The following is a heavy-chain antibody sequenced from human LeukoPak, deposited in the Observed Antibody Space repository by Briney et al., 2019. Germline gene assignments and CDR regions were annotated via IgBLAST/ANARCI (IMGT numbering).Heavy chain of an antibody. D-gene: IGHD3-22*01. CDR3: ARDDSSGYYYLNWFDP. CDR2: IYTSGST. J-gene: IGHJ5*02. V-gene: IGHV4-28*03. Sequence: PSETLSLTCAVSGYSISSSNWWGWIRQPAGKGLEWIGRIYTSGSTNYNPSLKSRVTMSVDTSKNQFSLKLSSVTAADTAVYYCARDDSSGYYYLNWFDPGGQGTLVTVSS. CDR1: GYSISSSNW.